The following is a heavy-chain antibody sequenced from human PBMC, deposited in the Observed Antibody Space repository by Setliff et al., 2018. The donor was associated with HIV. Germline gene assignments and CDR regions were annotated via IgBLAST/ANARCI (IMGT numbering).Heavy chain of an antibody. D-gene: IGHD4-4*01. V-gene: IGHV4-39*07. J-gene: IGHJ5*02. Sequence: ASETLSLTCTVSGGSVTSSDFHWGWIRQPPGKALELIGSIYYTGSTYYNPSLKSRLTISLDTSKNQSSLELNSVTAADTAVYYCARFSNTLNWFDPWGQGTLVTVSS. CDR3: ARFSNTLNWFDP. CDR2: IYYTGST. CDR1: GGSVTSSDFH.